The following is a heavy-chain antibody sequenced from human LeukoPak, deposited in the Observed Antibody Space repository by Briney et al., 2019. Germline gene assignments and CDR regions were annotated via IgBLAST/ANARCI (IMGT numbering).Heavy chain of an antibody. CDR1: GFTLSSYA. CDR3: TTTSMVRGVIDY. CDR2: IRSKAYGGTT. D-gene: IGHD3-10*01. J-gene: IGHJ4*02. V-gene: IGHV3-49*04. Sequence: GGSLRLSCAASGFTLSSYAMSWVRQAPGKGLEWVGFIRSKAYGGTTEYAASVKGRFTISRDDSKSIAYLQMNSLKTEDTAVYYCTTTSMVRGVIDYWGQGTLVTVSS.